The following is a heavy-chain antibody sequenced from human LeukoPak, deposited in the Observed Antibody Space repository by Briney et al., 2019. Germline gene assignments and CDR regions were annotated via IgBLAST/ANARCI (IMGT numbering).Heavy chain of an antibody. V-gene: IGHV4-4*07. CDR2: IYTSGST. CDR1: GGSISSYY. D-gene: IGHD6-13*01. CDR3: ARPGNSSWYGFFDY. J-gene: IGHJ4*02. Sequence: PSETLSLTCTVSGGSISSYYWSWIRQPAGKGLEWIGRIYTSGSTNYNPSLKSRVTISVDTSKNQFSLKLSSVTAADTAVYYCARPGNSSWYGFFDYWGQGTLVTVSS.